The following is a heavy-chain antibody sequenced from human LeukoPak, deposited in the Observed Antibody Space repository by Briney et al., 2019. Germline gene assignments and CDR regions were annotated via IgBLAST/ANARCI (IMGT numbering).Heavy chain of an antibody. Sequence: GGSLRLSCAASGFTFDDYGMSWVRQAPGKGLEWVSGINWNGGGTGYADSVKGRFTISRDNAKNSLYLQMSSLSAEDTALYHCARGLTIVVAGTGDYWGQGTLVTVSS. CDR3: ARGLTIVVAGTGDY. CDR2: INWNGGGT. J-gene: IGHJ4*02. D-gene: IGHD6-19*01. CDR1: GFTFDDYG. V-gene: IGHV3-20*01.